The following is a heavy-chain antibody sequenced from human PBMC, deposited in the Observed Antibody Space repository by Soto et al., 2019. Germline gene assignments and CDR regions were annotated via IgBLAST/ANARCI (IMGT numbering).Heavy chain of an antibody. CDR2: IIPICGTA. CDR1: GGTFSSHA. D-gene: IGHD3-22*01. Sequence: QVQLVQSGAEVKKPGSSVKVSCKASGGTFSSHAISWVRQAPGQGLEWMGGIIPICGTANYAQKFPGRVTIAADESTSSAYMELSSLRSEDTAVYYCASAPPREGVVDTTQDYWCQGTLVTVSS. CDR3: ASAPPREGVVDTTQDY. V-gene: IGHV1-69*01. J-gene: IGHJ4*02.